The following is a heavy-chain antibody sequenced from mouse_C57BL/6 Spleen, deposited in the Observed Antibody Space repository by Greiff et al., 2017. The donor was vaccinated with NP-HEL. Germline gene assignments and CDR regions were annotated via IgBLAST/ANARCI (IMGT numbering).Heavy chain of an antibody. D-gene: IGHD1-1*01. V-gene: IGHV1-50*01. Sequence: QVQLQQPGAELVKPGASVKLSCKASGYTFTSYWMQWVKQRPGQGLEWIGEIDPSDSYTNSNQKFKGKATLTVDTSSSTAYMQLSSLTSEDSAVYYCARRRIDYYGGSYGYFDVWGTGTTVTVSS. CDR1: GYTFTSYW. CDR2: IDPSDSYT. CDR3: ARRRIDYYGGSYGYFDV. J-gene: IGHJ1*03.